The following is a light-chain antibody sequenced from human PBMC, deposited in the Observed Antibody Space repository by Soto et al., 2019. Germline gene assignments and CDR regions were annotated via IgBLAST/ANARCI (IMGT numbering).Light chain of an antibody. V-gene: IGKV1-39*01. CDR1: RTISTF. J-gene: IGKJ4*01. Sequence: DIQMTQSPSSLSASVGDRVTITCRSSRTISTFVHWFQQKPGKAPTLLIYDASSLQSGVPSRFSGSGSGTDFTLTISSLQPEDFGTYYCQQTYSTFVSFGGGTKVDIK. CDR2: DAS. CDR3: QQTYSTFVS.